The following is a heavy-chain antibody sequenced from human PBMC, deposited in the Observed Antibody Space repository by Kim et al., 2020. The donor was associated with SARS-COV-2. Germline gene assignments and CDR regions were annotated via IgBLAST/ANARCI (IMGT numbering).Heavy chain of an antibody. CDR3: AREASPYGSGSYYNPDAFDI. D-gene: IGHD3-10*01. CDR2: IIPIFGTA. Sequence: SVKVSCKASGGTFSSYAISWVRQAPGQGLEWMGGIIPIFGTANYAQKFQGRVTITADESTSTAYMALSSLRSEDTAVYYCAREASPYGSGSYYNPDAFDIWGQGTMVTVSS. V-gene: IGHV1-69*13. J-gene: IGHJ3*02. CDR1: GGTFSSYA.